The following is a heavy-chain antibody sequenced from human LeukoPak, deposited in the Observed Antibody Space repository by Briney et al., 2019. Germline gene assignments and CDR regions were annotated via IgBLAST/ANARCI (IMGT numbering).Heavy chain of an antibody. CDR1: GGSISSGDYY. D-gene: IGHD1-14*01. V-gene: IGHV4-30-4*08. CDR2: IYYSGST. J-gene: IGHJ6*03. Sequence: ASQTLSLTCTVSGGSISSGDYYWSWIRQPPGKGLEWIGYIYYSGSTYYNPSLKSRVTISVDTSKNQFSLKLSSVTAADTAVYYCARRTATITGGYYYYYMDVWGKGTTVTVSS. CDR3: ARRTATITGGYYYYYMDV.